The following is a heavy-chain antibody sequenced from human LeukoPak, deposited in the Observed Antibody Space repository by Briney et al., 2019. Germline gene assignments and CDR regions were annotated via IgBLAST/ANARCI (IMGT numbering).Heavy chain of an antibody. J-gene: IGHJ6*02. V-gene: IGHV1-3*01. D-gene: IGHD4-17*01. CDR2: INAGNGNT. CDR3: ARDIEWVNDYGGYAYWAAGYYYGMDV. Sequence: ASVKVSCKASGYTFTSYAMHWVRQAPGQRLEWMGWINAGNGNTKYSQKFQGRVTITRDTSASTAYMELSSLRSEDTAVYYCARDIEWVNDYGGYAYWAAGYYYGMDVWGQGTTVTVSS. CDR1: GYTFTSYA.